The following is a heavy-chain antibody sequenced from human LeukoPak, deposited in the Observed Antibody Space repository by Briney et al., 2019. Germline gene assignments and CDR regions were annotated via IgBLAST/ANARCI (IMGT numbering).Heavy chain of an antibody. Sequence: ASVKVSCKASGYTLTGYYMHWVRQAPGQGLEWMGWINPKSGGTNQFQGRVTMTRDTSISTAYMELSRLRSDDTAVYYCARDRAVATIGGVDYWGRGTLVTVSS. CDR1: GYTLTGYY. J-gene: IGHJ4*02. D-gene: IGHD5-12*01. V-gene: IGHV1-2*02. CDR2: INPKSGGT. CDR3: ARDRAVATIGGVDY.